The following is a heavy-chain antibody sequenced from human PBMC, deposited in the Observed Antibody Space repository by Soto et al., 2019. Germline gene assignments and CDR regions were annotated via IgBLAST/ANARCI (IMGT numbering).Heavy chain of an antibody. Sequence: SETLSLTCTVSGGSISSSSYYWGWIRQPPGKGLEWIGSIYYSGSTYYNPSLKSRVTISVDTSKNQFSLKLSSVTAADTAVYYCMLGSGWKDFDYWGEGTLVTVSS. J-gene: IGHJ4*02. V-gene: IGHV4-39*07. CDR2: IYYSGST. D-gene: IGHD3-22*01. CDR3: MLGSGWKDFDY. CDR1: GGSISSSSYY.